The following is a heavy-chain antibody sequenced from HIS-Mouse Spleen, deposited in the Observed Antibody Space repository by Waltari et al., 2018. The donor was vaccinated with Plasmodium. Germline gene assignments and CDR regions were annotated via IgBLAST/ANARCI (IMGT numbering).Heavy chain of an antibody. D-gene: IGHD4-17*01. J-gene: IGHJ4*02. CDR2: INHSGST. CDR3: ARTGDYGGNS. CDR1: GGSFSGYY. V-gene: IGHV4-34*01. Sequence: QVQLQQWGAGLLKPSETLSLTSAVYGGSFSGYYWSWIRQPPGKGLEWIGEINHSGSTNYNPSLKSRVTISVDTSKNQFSLKLSSVTAADTAVYYCARTGDYGGNSWGQGTLVTVSS.